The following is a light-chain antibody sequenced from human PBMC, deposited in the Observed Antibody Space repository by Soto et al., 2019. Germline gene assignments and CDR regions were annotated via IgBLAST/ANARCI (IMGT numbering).Light chain of an antibody. Sequence: QSALTQPASVSGSPGQSITISCTGTSSDVGGYNYVSWYQQHPGKAPKLMIYEVSNRPSGVSNRFSGSKSGNTVSLTISGLQAEDEADYYCSSYTSSSTLMVFGTGTKLTVL. J-gene: IGLJ1*01. CDR3: SSYTSSSTLMV. CDR2: EVS. V-gene: IGLV2-14*01. CDR1: SSDVGGYNY.